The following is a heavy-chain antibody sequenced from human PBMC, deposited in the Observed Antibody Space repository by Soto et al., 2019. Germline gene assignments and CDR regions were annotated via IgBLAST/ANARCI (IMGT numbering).Heavy chain of an antibody. CDR2: IIPILGIA. CDR1: GGTFSSYT. CDR3: ARFRGSYGMDV. V-gene: IGHV1-69*02. D-gene: IGHD3-10*01. Sequence: QVQLVQSGAEVKKPGSSVKVSCKASGGTFSSYTISWVRQAPGQGLEWMARIIPILGIANYAQKFQGRVRFTAEKSTSTAYMERSSLRSEDRAVYYCARFRGSYGMDVWGQGTTVTVSS. J-gene: IGHJ6*02.